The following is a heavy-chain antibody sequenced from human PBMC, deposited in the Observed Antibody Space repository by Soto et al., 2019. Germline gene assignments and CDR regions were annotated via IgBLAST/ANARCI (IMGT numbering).Heavy chain of an antibody. CDR1: AFTFSSYN. V-gene: IGHV3-48*01. CDR3: ARFASHTSRHFDY. CDR2: INSGSSTI. Sequence: GGSLRLSCAASAFTFSSYNMNWVRQAPGKGLEWISYINSGSSTIYYADSVKGRFTISRDNAKNSLYLQMNSLRAEDTAVYYCARFASHTSRHFDYWGQGTLVTVSS. D-gene: IGHD6-6*01. J-gene: IGHJ4*02.